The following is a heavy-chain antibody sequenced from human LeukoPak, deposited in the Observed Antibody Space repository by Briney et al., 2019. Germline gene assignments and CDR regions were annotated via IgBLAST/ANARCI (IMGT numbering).Heavy chain of an antibody. V-gene: IGHV3-69-1*01. CDR3: ARAGVTQTAFDI. Sequence: ETLSLTCAVSGGSISSSNWWSWVRQPPGKGLEWVSYISSSSTIYYADSVKGRFTISRDNAKNSLYLQMNSLRAEDTAVYYCARAGVTQTAFDIWGQGTMVTVSS. D-gene: IGHD2-21*02. CDR1: GGSISSSNW. CDR2: ISSSSTI. J-gene: IGHJ3*02.